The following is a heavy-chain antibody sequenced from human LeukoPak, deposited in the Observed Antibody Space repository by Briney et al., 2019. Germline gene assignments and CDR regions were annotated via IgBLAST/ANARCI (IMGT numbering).Heavy chain of an antibody. CDR2: IYYSGST. D-gene: IGHD3-22*01. Sequence: SETLSLTCTVSGGSISSYYWSWIRQPPGKGLEWIGYIYYSGSTNYNPSLKSRVTISVDTSKIQFSLKLSSVTAADTAVYYCARDGRISGYYYYTDAFDIWGQGTMVTVSS. CDR3: ARDGRISGYYYYTDAFDI. V-gene: IGHV4-59*01. CDR1: GGSISSYY. J-gene: IGHJ3*02.